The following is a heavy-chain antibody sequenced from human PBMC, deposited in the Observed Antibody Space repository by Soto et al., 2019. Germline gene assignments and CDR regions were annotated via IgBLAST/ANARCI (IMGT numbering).Heavy chain of an antibody. CDR2: ISGSGGST. V-gene: IGHV3-23*01. D-gene: IGHD3-22*01. Sequence: EVQLLESGGGLVQPGGSLRLSCAASGFTFSSYAMSWVRQAPGKGLEWVSAISGSGGSTYYADSVKGRFTISRDNSKNTLYLQMNSLRAEDTAVYYCANYYDSLVCGFDYWGQGTLVTVSS. CDR1: GFTFSSYA. CDR3: ANYYDSLVCGFDY. J-gene: IGHJ4*02.